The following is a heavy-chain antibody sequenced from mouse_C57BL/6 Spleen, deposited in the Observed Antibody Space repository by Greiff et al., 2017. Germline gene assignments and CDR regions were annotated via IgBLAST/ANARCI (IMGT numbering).Heavy chain of an antibody. D-gene: IGHD2-10*01. Sequence: EVQLVESGGGLVQPGGSLKLSCAASGFTFSDYYMYWVRQTPEKRLEWVAYISNGGGSTYYPDTVKGRFTISRDNAKNTLYLQMSRLKSEDTAMYYWARQGGLLSFMDYWGQGASVTVSS. J-gene: IGHJ4*01. CDR2: ISNGGGST. CDR3: ARQGGLLSFMDY. CDR1: GFTFSDYY. V-gene: IGHV5-12*01.